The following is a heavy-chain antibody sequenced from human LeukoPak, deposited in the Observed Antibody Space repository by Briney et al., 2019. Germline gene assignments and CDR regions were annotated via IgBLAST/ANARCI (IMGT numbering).Heavy chain of an antibody. J-gene: IGHJ4*02. CDR2: IIPIFGTA. V-gene: IGHV1-69*13. CDR1: GGTFSSYA. Sequence: ASVKVSCKASGGTFSSYAISWVRQAPGQGLEWMGGIIPIFGTANYAQKFQGRVTITADESTSTAYMELSSLRSEDTAVYYCARVGDSNWNEAPFDYWGQGTLVTVSS. CDR3: ARVGDSNWNEAPFDY. D-gene: IGHD1-20*01.